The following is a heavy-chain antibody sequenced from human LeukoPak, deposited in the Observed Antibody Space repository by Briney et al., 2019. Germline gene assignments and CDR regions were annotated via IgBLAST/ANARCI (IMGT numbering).Heavy chain of an antibody. CDR1: GASISTYY. CDR2: IYYSGST. Sequence: SETLSLTCSVSGASISTYYWSWIRQPPGKGLEWIGYIYYSGSTNYNPSLKSRVTISVDTSKNQFSLKLSSVTAADTAVYYCARQSVAAIDYWGQGTLVTVSS. D-gene: IGHD6-19*01. J-gene: IGHJ4*02. V-gene: IGHV4-59*08. CDR3: ARQSVAAIDY.